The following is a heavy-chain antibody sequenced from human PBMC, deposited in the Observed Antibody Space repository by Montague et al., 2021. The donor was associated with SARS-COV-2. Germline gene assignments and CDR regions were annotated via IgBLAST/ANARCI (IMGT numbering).Heavy chain of an antibody. J-gene: IGHJ3*01. CDR3: ARGGSKYGADAFDL. V-gene: IGHV4-59*12. Sequence: SETLSLTCTVSGASISSYYWTWIRQPPGKGLELITYTSHDDYTTYNPSLKSRVTMSIDRSKSLLSLTMTSVTAADTAVYYCARGGSKYGADAFDLWGQGTMVIVSA. CDR1: GASISSYY. D-gene: IGHD2/OR15-2a*01. CDR2: TSHDDYT.